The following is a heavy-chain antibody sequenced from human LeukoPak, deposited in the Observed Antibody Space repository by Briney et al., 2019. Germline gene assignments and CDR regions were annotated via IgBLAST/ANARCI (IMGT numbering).Heavy chain of an antibody. D-gene: IGHD5-12*01. J-gene: IGHJ6*04. CDR1: GGTFSSYA. Sequence: GASVKVSCKASGGTFSSYAISWVRQAPGQGLEWMGGIIPIFGTANYAQKFRGRVTITADKSTSTAYMELSSLRSEDTAVYYCASRGYSGYDFLDYYYGMDVWGKGTTVTVSS. CDR2: IIPIFGTA. V-gene: IGHV1-69*06. CDR3: ASRGYSGYDFLDYYYGMDV.